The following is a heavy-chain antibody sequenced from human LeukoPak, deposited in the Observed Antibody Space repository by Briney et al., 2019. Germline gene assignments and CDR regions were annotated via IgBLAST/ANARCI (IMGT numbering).Heavy chain of an antibody. CDR2: IIPIFGTA. CDR3: ARGDGYNPVDY. CDR1: GGTSSSYA. D-gene: IGHD5-24*01. V-gene: IGHV1-69*05. J-gene: IGHJ4*02. Sequence: GASVKVSCKASGGTSSSYAISWVRQAPGQGLEWMGGIIPIFGTANYAQKFQGRVTITTDESTSTAYMELSSLRSEDTAVYYCARGDGYNPVDYWGQGTLVTVSS.